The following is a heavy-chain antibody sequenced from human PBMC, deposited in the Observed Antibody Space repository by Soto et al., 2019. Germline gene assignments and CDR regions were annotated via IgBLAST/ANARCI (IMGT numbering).Heavy chain of an antibody. CDR3: ARSHIAAAGDYYYYGMDV. D-gene: IGHD6-13*01. Sequence: SVKVSCKASGGTFSSYAISWVRQAPGQGLEWMGGIIPIFGTANYAQKFQGRVTITADESTSTAYMELSSLRSEDTAVYYCARSHIAAAGDYYYYGMDVWGQGTTVTVSS. V-gene: IGHV1-69*13. J-gene: IGHJ6*02. CDR2: IIPIFGTA. CDR1: GGTFSSYA.